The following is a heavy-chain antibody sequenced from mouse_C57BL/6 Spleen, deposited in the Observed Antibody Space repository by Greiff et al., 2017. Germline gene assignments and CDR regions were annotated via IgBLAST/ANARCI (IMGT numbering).Heavy chain of an antibody. Sequence: EVKLMESEGGLVQPGSSMKLSCTASGFTFSDYYMAWVRQVPEKGLEWVANINYDGSSTYYLDSLKSRFIISRDNAKNILYLQMSSLKSEDTATYYCARGVYDYYFDYWGQGTTLTVSS. CDR1: GFTFSDYY. V-gene: IGHV5-16*01. CDR3: ARGVYDYYFDY. D-gene: IGHD2-3*01. J-gene: IGHJ2*01. CDR2: INYDGSST.